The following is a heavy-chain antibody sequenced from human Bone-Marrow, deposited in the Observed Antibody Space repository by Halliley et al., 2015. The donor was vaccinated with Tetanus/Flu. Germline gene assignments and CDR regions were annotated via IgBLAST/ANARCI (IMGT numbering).Heavy chain of an antibody. J-gene: IGHJ6*02. Sequence: WVSYISSRSSYTTYADSVKGRFTISRDNAKNSLYLQMNSLRAEDTAVYYCAREGMTGGYYGMDVWGQGTTVTVSS. CDR3: AREGMTGGYYGMDV. V-gene: IGHV3-11*05. D-gene: IGHD1-20*01. CDR2: ISSRSSYT.